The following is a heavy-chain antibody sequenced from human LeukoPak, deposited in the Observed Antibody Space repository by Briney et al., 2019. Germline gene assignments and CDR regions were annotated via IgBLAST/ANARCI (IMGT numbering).Heavy chain of an antibody. J-gene: IGHJ4*02. CDR2: LKSSGDTT. CDR3: VREEAHTYNFDF. D-gene: IGHD5-18*01. CDR1: GYTFTSYH. V-gene: IGHV1-46*01. Sequence: GASVKVSCKTSGYTFTSYHMHWVRQAPGQGLEWVGILKSSGDTTVYAQKFQGRVTVTRDTSTSTVYMELSSLGSEDTALYYCVREEAHTYNFDFWGPGTLVTVSS.